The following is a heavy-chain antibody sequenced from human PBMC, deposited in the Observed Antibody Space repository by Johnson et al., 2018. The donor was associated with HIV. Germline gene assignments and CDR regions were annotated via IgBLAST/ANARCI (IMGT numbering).Heavy chain of an antibody. Sequence: QVQLVESGGGVVQPGRSLRLSCAASGFTFSSYAMHWVRQAPGKGLEWVAVIWYDGSNKYYADPVKGRLTISRDNAKNSLYLQMNSLRTEDTAVYYCARDLRPAFDIWGQGTMVTVSS. D-gene: IGHD6-6*01. V-gene: IGHV3-33*08. CDR2: IWYDGSNK. CDR1: GFTFSSYA. J-gene: IGHJ3*02. CDR3: ARDLRPAFDI.